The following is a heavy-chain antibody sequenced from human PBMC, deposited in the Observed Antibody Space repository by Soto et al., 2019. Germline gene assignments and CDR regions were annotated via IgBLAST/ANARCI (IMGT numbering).Heavy chain of an antibody. CDR1: GDSVSSNSAA. V-gene: IGHV6-1*01. Sequence: SQTLSLTCAISGDSVSSNSAAWNWIRQSPSRGLEWLGRTYYRSKWYNDYAVSVKSRITINPDTSKNQFSLQLNSVTPEDTAVYYCARMDQTIAAAHHDAFDIWGQGTMVTVSS. J-gene: IGHJ3*02. CDR3: ARMDQTIAAAHHDAFDI. D-gene: IGHD6-13*01. CDR2: TYYRSKWYN.